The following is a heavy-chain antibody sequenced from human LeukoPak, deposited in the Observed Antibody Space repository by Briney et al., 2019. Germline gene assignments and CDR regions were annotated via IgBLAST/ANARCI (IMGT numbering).Heavy chain of an antibody. CDR2: ISGGGGGT. CDR3: AEEGTVSTSFDY. CDR1: GFTFSSYA. J-gene: IGHJ4*02. Sequence: PGGSLRLSCAASGFTFSSYAMNWVRQAPGKGLEWVSDISGGGGGTYYADSVKGRFTISRDNSKNTLYLQMNNLRVEDTALYYCAEEGTVSTSFDYWGQGTLVTVSS. V-gene: IGHV3-23*01. D-gene: IGHD4-11*01.